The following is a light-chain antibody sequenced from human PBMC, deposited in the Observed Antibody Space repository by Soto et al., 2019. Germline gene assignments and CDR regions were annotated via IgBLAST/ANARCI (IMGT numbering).Light chain of an antibody. Sequence: DIQMTQSPSTLSGSVGDRVTITCRASQTISSWLAWYQQKPGKAPKLLIYKASSLESGVPSRFSGSGSGTEFTLTISSLQPDDFATYYCQQYNSYWTFGQGTKVGIK. J-gene: IGKJ1*01. CDR3: QQYNSYWT. CDR2: KAS. V-gene: IGKV1-5*03. CDR1: QTISSW.